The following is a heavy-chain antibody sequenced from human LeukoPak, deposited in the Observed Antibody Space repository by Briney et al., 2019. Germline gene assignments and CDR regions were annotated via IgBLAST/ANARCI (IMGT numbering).Heavy chain of an antibody. CDR3: ARKGGGQLVNTRRWFDP. CDR1: GGSFSGYY. J-gene: IGHJ5*02. CDR2: IHHSGST. D-gene: IGHD6-13*01. V-gene: IGHV4-34*01. Sequence: SETLSLTCAIYGGSFSGYYWSWIRQPPGKGLEWIGEIHHSGSTNYNPSLKSRVIISVDTSKKKFSLILSSVTAADTAVYYCARKGGGQLVNTRRWFDPWGQGTLVTVSS.